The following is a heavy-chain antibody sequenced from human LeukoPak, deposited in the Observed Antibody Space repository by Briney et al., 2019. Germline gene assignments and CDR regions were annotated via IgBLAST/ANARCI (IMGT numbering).Heavy chain of an antibody. Sequence: QPGGSLRLSCAASGFTFSSYALSWVRQAPGKGLEWVSGISSSAGSTYYADSVKGRFTISRDNSKNTLYLQMNSLRADDTAVYYCARDSYGYYDSSGKYYFDYWGQGTLVTVSS. CDR3: ARDSYGYYDSSGKYYFDY. CDR1: GFTFSSYA. CDR2: ISSSAGST. J-gene: IGHJ4*02. V-gene: IGHV3-23*01. D-gene: IGHD3-22*01.